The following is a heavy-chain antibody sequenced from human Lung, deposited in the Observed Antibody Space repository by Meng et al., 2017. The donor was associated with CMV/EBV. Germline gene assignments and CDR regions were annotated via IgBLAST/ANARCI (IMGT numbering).Heavy chain of an antibody. V-gene: IGHV4-31*03. CDR1: GGSISRCGYY. Sequence: QRQESGPGLVKPSQTLSLTCTVSGGSISRCGYYWSWIRQHPGKGLEWIGYIHSSGSTYYNPSLRSRLTISVDTSKNQFSLKLSSVTAADTAVYYCARASYGSGSPLGESWFDPWGQGTLVTVSS. D-gene: IGHD3-10*01. CDR2: IHSSGST. CDR3: ARASYGSGSPLGESWFDP. J-gene: IGHJ5*02.